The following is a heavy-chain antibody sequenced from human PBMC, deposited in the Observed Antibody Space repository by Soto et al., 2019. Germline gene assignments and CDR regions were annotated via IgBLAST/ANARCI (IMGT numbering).Heavy chain of an antibody. CDR1: GDSVSSNSAA. CDR2: TYYRSKWYN. Sequence: PSQTLSLTCAISGDSVSSNSAAWNWIRQSPSRGLEWLGRTYYRSKWYNDYAVSVKSRITINPDTSKNQFSLQLNSVTPEDTAVYYCARVITFGGVIDPYNWFDPWGQGTLVTVSS. V-gene: IGHV6-1*01. J-gene: IGHJ5*02. CDR3: ARVITFGGVIDPYNWFDP. D-gene: IGHD3-16*02.